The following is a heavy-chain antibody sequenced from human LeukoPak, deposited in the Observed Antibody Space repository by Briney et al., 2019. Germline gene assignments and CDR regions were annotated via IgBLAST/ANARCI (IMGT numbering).Heavy chain of an antibody. CDR2: IWSDGSND. Sequence: SGGSLRLSCTASGFNFGSDAMHWVRQAPGKGLEWVAFIWSDGSNDHYADSVKGRFTISRDNSKNTVCLQMNSLRVEDTAVYYCAKEPDYGDYFDYWGQGTLVTVSS. CDR3: AKEPDYGDYFDY. CDR1: GFNFGSDA. J-gene: IGHJ4*02. D-gene: IGHD4-17*01. V-gene: IGHV3-30*02.